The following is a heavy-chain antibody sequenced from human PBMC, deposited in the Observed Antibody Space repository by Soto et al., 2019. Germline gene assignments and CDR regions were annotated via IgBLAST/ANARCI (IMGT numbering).Heavy chain of an antibody. Sequence: EVHLVESGGGLVQTGGSLRLSCAIFESTVSRYWMNWVRQAPGKGLEWVAHINQDGSEKYYVDSVKGRFTISRDNAKKSLYRQMNSLRPADTAMYYCSGGVGDAFWGQGTLVTVSS. CDR1: ESTVSRYW. D-gene: IGHD1-26*01. J-gene: IGHJ4*02. CDR2: INQDGSEK. V-gene: IGHV3-7*04. CDR3: SGGVGDAF.